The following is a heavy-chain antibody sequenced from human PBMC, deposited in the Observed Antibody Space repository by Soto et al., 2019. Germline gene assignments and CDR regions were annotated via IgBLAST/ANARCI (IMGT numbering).Heavy chain of an antibody. CDR3: TRGWGCRGILDY. V-gene: IGHV3-53*01. CDR2: IYTDGDT. D-gene: IGHD3-16*01. CDR1: GFSVIAHY. J-gene: IGHJ4*02. Sequence: EVQLVESGGDLIQPGGSLRLSCAVSGFSVIAHYMTWVRQAPGKGLEWVSVIYTDGDTYHADSAKGRFTISRDSSKNTLSLQKRSLRAEDTAVYYCTRGWGCRGILDYWGQGTLVTVSS.